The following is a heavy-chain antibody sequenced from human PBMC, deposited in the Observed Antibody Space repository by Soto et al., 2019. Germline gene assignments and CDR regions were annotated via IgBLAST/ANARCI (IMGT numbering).Heavy chain of an antibody. J-gene: IGHJ6*03. CDR2: ISSSSSTI. D-gene: IGHD3-16*01. Sequence: GGSLRLSCAASGFTFSSYSMNWVRQAPGKGLEWVSYISSSSSTIYYADSVKGRFPISRDNAKNSLYLQMNSLRAEDTAVYYCARDSRGRPGIRMYYYYMDVWGKGTTVTVSS. CDR3: ARDSRGRPGIRMYYYYMDV. V-gene: IGHV3-48*01. CDR1: GFTFSSYS.